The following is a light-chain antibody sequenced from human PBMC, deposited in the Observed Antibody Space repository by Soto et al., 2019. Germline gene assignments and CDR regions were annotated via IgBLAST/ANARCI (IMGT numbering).Light chain of an antibody. CDR3: QQFNSNPTT. CDR1: QDISGF. V-gene: IGKV1-9*01. CDR2: GAS. Sequence: DIQLTQSPSFLSASVGDRVTITCRASQDISGFLGWYQQKPGRAPELLIYGASSLQSGVPSRFSGSGPGTELTLKISSKQTEESATYLCQQFNSNPTTFVHGTRLGIK. J-gene: IGKJ5*01.